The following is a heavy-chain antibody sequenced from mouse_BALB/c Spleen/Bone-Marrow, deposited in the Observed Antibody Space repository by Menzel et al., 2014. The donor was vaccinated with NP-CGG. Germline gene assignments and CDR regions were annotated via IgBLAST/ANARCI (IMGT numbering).Heavy chain of an antibody. V-gene: IGHV5-4*02. CDR3: ANYYGSTWFAY. CDR1: GFTFSDYY. CDR2: ISDGGSYT. D-gene: IGHD1-1*01. J-gene: IGHJ3*01. Sequence: EVKLLESGGGLVKPGGSLKFSCAASGFTFSDYYMYWVRQTPEKRLEGVATISDGGSYTYYPDSVKGRFTISRDNAKNNLHLQMSSLKSEDTAMYYCANYYGSTWFAYWGQGTLVTVSA.